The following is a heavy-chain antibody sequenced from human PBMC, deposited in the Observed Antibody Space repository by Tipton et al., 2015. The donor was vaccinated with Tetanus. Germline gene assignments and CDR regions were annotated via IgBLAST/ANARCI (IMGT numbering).Heavy chain of an antibody. V-gene: IGHV4-59*01. CDR3: ARANFDSSKKGPFDS. Sequence: QVQLVQSGAEVKKPGESLKMSCKISGHNSRSYWISWERQMPGKGLEWLAYISGSGSSNSNYFLKSRITVSRDTSKNHFSLNLASVTAADTAVYFCARANFDSSKKGPFDSWGQGIPVIVSA. J-gene: IGHJ4*02. CDR1: GHNSRSYW. D-gene: IGHD3-3*01. CDR2: ISGSGSS.